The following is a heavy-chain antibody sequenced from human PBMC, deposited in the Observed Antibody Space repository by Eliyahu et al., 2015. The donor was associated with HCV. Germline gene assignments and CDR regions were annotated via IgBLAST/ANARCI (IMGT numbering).Heavy chain of an antibody. J-gene: IGHJ5*02. CDR3: ASGGGGIAVAGTGGWFDP. D-gene: IGHD6-19*01. Sequence: QVQLQESGPGLVKPSXTLSLTCTVSXGSIXXYYWSWXRQPPGKGLEWXAXIYHSXSTNYNPSLKSRVTMSLDTSKNQFSLNLSSVTAADTAIYYCASGGGGIAVAGTGGWFDPWGQGTLVTVSS. CDR1: XGSIXXYY. CDR2: IYHSXST. V-gene: IGHV4-59*01.